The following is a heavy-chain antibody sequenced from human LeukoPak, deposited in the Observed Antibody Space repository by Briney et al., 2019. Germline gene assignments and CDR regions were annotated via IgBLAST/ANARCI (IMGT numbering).Heavy chain of an antibody. CDR1: GFTFSSYE. CDR3: AKLYGSGSYYSY. J-gene: IGHJ4*02. V-gene: IGHV3-74*01. D-gene: IGHD3-10*01. Sequence: GGSLRLSCAASGFTFSSYEMNWVRQAPGKGLVWVSRINDDGSTTSYADSVKGRFTISRDNAKKTLFLQMNSLRAEDTAVYYCAKLYGSGSYYSYWGQGTLVTVSS. CDR2: INDDGSTT.